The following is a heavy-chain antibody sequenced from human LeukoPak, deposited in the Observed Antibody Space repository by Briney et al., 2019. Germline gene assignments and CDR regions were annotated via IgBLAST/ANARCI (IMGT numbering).Heavy chain of an antibody. J-gene: IGHJ4*02. CDR1: GGTFSSYA. V-gene: IGHV1-2*02. CDR3: ARLSGNYAY. CDR2: INPNSGGT. D-gene: IGHD1-26*01. Sequence: GSSVKVSCKASGGTFSSYAISWVRQAPGQGLEWMGWINPNSGGTNYAQKFQGRVTMTRDTSISTAYMELSSLTSDDTAVYYCARLSGNYAYWGQGTQVTVSS.